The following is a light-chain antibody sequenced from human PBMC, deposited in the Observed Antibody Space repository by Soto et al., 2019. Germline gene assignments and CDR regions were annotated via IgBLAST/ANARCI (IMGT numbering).Light chain of an antibody. J-gene: IGKJ3*01. Sequence: VLTQSPCTLSVSPGESATLSCRASQSVSSKYLAWYQQKPGQAPRVLIYGTSIRASGVPERFSGGGSGTDFTLTITRLEPEDVAVYYCQQYGSSLFTFGPGTKVDIK. V-gene: IGKV3-20*01. CDR3: QQYGSSLFT. CDR2: GTS. CDR1: QSVSSKY.